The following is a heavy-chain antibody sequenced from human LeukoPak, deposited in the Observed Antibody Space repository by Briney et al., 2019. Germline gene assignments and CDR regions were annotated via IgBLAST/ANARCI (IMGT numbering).Heavy chain of an antibody. V-gene: IGHV4-30-2*01. Sequence: PSQTLSLTCTVSGGSISSGGYYWSWIRQPPGKGLEWVGYVYHSRSTYYNTSLKRLVTISVDRSKNQFSLKMSSVTDADTAVYYCGRARGTAYYYDYMYVWGEGTTVTVSS. D-gene: IGHD6-13*01. CDR1: GGSISSGGYY. J-gene: IGHJ6*03. CDR3: GRARGTAYYYDYMYV. CDR2: VYHSRST.